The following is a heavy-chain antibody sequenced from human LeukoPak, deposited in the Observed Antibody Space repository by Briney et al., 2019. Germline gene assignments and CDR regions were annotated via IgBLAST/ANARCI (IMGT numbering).Heavy chain of an antibody. CDR2: INPNSGGT. D-gene: IGHD3-10*01. V-gene: IGHV1-2*06. Sequence: GASVKVSCKASGYTFTGYYMHWVRQAPGQGLEWMGRINPNSGGTNYAQKFQGRVTMTRDTSISTAYMELSRLRSDDTAVYYCARVHITMVRRASDIWGQGTMVTVSS. J-gene: IGHJ3*02. CDR3: ARVHITMVRRASDI. CDR1: GYTFTGYY.